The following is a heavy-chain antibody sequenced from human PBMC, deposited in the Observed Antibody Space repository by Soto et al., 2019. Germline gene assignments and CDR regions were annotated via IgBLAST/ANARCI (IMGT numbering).Heavy chain of an antibody. Sequence: QVQLVESGGGVVQPGRSLRLSCAASGFTLSRYGMHWVRQAPGKGLEWVAVISYDGRNQYYADSVKGRFTNYRDNSKNTLYLQMNSRRADETAGYYCAKDITILYHDGMDVWGQGTTVTGSS. V-gene: IGHV3-30*18. CDR2: ISYDGRNQ. D-gene: IGHD3-9*01. J-gene: IGHJ6*02. CDR1: GFTLSRYG. CDR3: AKDITILYHDGMDV.